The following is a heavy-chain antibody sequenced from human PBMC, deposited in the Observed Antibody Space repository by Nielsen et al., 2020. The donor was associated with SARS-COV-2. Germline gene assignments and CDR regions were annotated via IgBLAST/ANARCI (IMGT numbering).Heavy chain of an antibody. CDR2: INWNGGST. CDR3: ARALSGSYYAPFDY. Sequence: GESLKISCAASGFTFSSYAMHWVRQAPGKGLEWVSGINWNGGSTGYADSVKGRFTISRDNSKNTLYLQMNSLRAEDTAVYYCARALSGSYYAPFDYWGQGTLVTVSS. J-gene: IGHJ4*02. V-gene: IGHV3-NL1*01. CDR1: GFTFSSYA. D-gene: IGHD1-26*01.